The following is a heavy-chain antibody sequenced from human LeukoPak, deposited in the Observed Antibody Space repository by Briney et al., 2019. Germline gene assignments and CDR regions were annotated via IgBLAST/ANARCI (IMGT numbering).Heavy chain of an antibody. D-gene: IGHD1-26*01. CDR1: GGTFSSYA. Sequence: GASVKVSCKASGGTFSSYAISWVRQAPGQGLEWMGRIIPIFGTANYAQKFQGRVTITTDESTSTAYMELSSLRSEDTAVYYCASGSYGSGAFDIWGQGTMVTVSS. J-gene: IGHJ3*02. CDR3: ASGSYGSGAFDI. V-gene: IGHV1-69*05. CDR2: IIPIFGTA.